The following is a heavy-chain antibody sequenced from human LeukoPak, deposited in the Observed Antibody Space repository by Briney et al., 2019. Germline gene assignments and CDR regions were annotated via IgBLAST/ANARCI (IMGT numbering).Heavy chain of an antibody. Sequence: SETLSLTCTVSGGSISSSSYYWSWIRQPAGKGLEWIGRIYTSGSTNYNPSLKSRVTISVDTSKDQFSLKLSSVTAADTAVYYCARSINCDYWGQGTLVTVSS. D-gene: IGHD5-24*01. CDR1: GGSISSSSYY. CDR2: IYTSGST. J-gene: IGHJ4*02. V-gene: IGHV4-61*02. CDR3: ARSINCDY.